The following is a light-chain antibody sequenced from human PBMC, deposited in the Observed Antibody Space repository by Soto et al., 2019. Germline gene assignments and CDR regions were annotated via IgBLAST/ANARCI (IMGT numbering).Light chain of an antibody. CDR3: QQYYSTSYT. Sequence: DIVLTQSPDSLAVSLGERATINCKSSQSVLYSSNNKNYLAWYQQKPGQPPKLLIYWASTRESGVPDRFSGSGSGTYFTLTSSSLQAEDVAVYYCQQYYSTSYTFGQGTKLEIK. V-gene: IGKV4-1*01. CDR2: WAS. CDR1: QSVLYSSNNKNY. J-gene: IGKJ2*01.